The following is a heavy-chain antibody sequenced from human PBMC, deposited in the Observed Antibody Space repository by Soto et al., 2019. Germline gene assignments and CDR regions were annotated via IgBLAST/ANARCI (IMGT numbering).Heavy chain of an antibody. J-gene: IGHJ3*02. CDR1: GGSFSGYY. CDR2: INHSGST. Sequence: HVQLQQWGAGLLKPSETLSLTCAVYGGSFSGYYWSWIRQPPGKGLDWIGEINHSGSTNYNPSLRSRVTVSVDTSKNQCSLKLSSVTAADTAVYYCARTGITILYQGACDIWGQGTMVTVSS. D-gene: IGHD3-3*01. CDR3: ARTGITILYQGACDI. V-gene: IGHV4-34*01.